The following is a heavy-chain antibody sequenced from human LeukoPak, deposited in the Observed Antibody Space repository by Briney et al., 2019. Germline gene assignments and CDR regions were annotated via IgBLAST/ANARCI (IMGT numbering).Heavy chain of an antibody. V-gene: IGHV1-18*01. CDR3: GRDRTITMVRGVITKMVY. CDR2: ISAYNGNT. D-gene: IGHD3-10*01. J-gene: IGHJ4*02. CDR1: GYTFTSYG. Sequence: GASVKVSCKASGYTFTSYGISWVRQAPGQGLEWMGWISAYNGNTNYAQKLQGRVTMTTDTSTSTAYMELRSLRSDDTAVYYCGRDRTITMVRGVITKMVYWGQGTLVTVSS.